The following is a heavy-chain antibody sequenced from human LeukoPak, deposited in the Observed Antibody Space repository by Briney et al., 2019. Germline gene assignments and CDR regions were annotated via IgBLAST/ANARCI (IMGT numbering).Heavy chain of an antibody. V-gene: IGHV4-59*08. CDR2: IYYSGST. CDR3: ARQFGQQLVHWFDP. Sequence: SETLSLTCTVSGGSISSYYWSWIRQPPGKGLEWIGYIYYSGSTNYNPSLKSRVTISVDTSKNQFSLKLSSVTAADTAVYYCARQFGQQLVHWFDPWGQGTLVTVSS. J-gene: IGHJ5*02. D-gene: IGHD6-13*01. CDR1: GGSISSYY.